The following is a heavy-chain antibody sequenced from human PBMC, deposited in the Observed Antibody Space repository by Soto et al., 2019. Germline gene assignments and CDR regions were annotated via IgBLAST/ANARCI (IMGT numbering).Heavy chain of an antibody. D-gene: IGHD5-18*01. CDR2: IYHSGST. V-gene: IGHV4-4*02. J-gene: IGHJ6*02. Sequence: QVQLQQTGPGLVKPSGTLSLTCAVSGGSISSSNWWSWVRQPPGKGLEWIGEIYHSGSTNYNPSLKSRVTISVDKSKNQFSRKLSSVTAADTAVYYWATVVDSAMGGMDGWGQGTKVTVSS. CDR3: ATVVDSAMGGMDG. CDR1: GGSISSSNW.